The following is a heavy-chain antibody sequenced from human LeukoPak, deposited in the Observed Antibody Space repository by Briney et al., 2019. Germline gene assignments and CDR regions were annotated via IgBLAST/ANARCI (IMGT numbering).Heavy chain of an antibody. CDR3: ARVGHYYYMDV. CDR2: INQAGSEK. J-gene: IGHJ6*03. V-gene: IGHV3-7*04. Sequence: PGGSLRLSCAASGFIFSNYWMTWVRQAPGKGLEWVANINQAGSEKYYVDSVKGRFTVSRDNAKNSVYLQMNSLRVDDTAVYYCARVGHYYYMDVWGKGTTVSISS. CDR1: GFIFSNYW.